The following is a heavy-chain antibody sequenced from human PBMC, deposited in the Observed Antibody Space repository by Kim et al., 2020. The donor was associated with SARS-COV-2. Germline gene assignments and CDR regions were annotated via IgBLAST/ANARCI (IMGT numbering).Heavy chain of an antibody. CDR3: ARQTGVLGSGTYEGHDY. D-gene: IGHD3-10*01. CDR1: GYRFTSNW. V-gene: IGHV5-10-1*01. CDR2: IDPDDSET. Sequence: GESLKISCQGSGYRFTSNWITWVRQMPGKGLEWMGRIDPDDSETHYSPSFQGHVTISADKSISTAYLQWSSLKASDTAMYYCARQTGVLGSGTYEGHDYWGQGTLVTVSS. J-gene: IGHJ4*02.